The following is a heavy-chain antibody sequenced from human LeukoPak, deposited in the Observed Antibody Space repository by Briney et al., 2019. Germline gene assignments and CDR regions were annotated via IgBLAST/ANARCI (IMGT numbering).Heavy chain of an antibody. CDR3: AKESITMVRGVTFTYYYYYYMDV. J-gene: IGHJ6*03. Sequence: GGSLRLSCAASGFTFSSYGMSWVRQAPGKGLEWVSAISGSGGSTYYADSVKGRFTISRDNSKNTLYLQMNSLRAEDTAVYYCAKESITMVRGVTFTYYYYYYMDVWGKGTRSPSP. CDR2: ISGSGGST. CDR1: GFTFSSYG. D-gene: IGHD3-10*01. V-gene: IGHV3-23*01.